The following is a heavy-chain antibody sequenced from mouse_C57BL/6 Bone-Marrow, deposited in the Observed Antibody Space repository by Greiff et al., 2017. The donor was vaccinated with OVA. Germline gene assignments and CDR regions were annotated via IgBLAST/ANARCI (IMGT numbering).Heavy chain of an antibody. J-gene: IGHJ4*01. CDR3: ERYGASYAMDY. V-gene: IGHV1-26*01. CDR1: GYTFTDYY. D-gene: IGHD1-1*01. CDR2: INPNNGGT. Sequence: VQLQQSGPELVKPGASVKISCKASGYTFTDYYMNWVKQSHGKSLEWIGDINPNNGGTSYNQKFKGKATLTVDKSSSTAYMELRSLTSEDSAVYYCERYGASYAMDYWGQGTSVTVSS.